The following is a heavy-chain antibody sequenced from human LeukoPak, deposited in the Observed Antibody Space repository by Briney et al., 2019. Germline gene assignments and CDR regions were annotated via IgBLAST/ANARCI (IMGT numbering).Heavy chain of an antibody. J-gene: IGHJ4*02. CDR3: ARDHYDFWSGRPRMIDY. V-gene: IGHV1-69*13. CDR1: GGTFSSYA. D-gene: IGHD3-3*01. Sequence: AASVKVSCKASGGTFSSYAISWVRQAPGQGLEWMGGIIPIFGTANYAQKFQGRVTITADESTSTAYMELSSLRSEDTAVYYCARDHYDFWSGRPRMIDYWGQGTLVTVSS. CDR2: IIPIFGTA.